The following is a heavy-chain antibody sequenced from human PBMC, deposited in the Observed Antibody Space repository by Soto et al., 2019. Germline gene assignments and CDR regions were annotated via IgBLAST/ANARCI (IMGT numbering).Heavy chain of an antibody. Sequence: GGSLRLSCAASGFTFSSYSMNWVRQAPGKGLEWVSSISSSSSYIYYADSVKGRFTISRDNAKNSLYLQMNSLRAEDTAVYYCARVGSSSRGGEDYWGQGTLVTVSS. J-gene: IGHJ4*02. CDR1: GFTFSSYS. D-gene: IGHD6-6*01. CDR2: ISSSSSYI. V-gene: IGHV3-21*01. CDR3: ARVGSSSRGGEDY.